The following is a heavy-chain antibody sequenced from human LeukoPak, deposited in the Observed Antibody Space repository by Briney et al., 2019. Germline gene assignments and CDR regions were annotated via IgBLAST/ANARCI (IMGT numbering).Heavy chain of an antibody. D-gene: IGHD3-10*01. J-gene: IGHJ4*02. V-gene: IGHV6-1*01. CDR1: ADRVTSNRVA. Sequence: SHTLSLTCSISADRVTSNRVALNWISQAPSRGLEWLGSTYYRSKWYNDYAVSVKSRIAINPDTSKNQFPLQLKFVTPEDTAVYYCARGGGLEDFDYWGRGTLVTVSS. CDR3: ARGGGLEDFDY. CDR2: TYYRSKWYN.